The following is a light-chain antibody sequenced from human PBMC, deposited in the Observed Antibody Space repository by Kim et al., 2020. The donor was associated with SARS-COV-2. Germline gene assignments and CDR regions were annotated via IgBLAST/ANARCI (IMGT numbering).Light chain of an antibody. CDR1: NIGTKS. V-gene: IGLV3-21*01. J-gene: IGLJ3*02. CDR3: QVWETASDPL. Sequence: SYELTQPPSVSVAPGETARITCEEDNIGTKSVHWYQQKAGQAPVLIMSDDSDRPAGIPERFSGSNSGNKATLTITGVEAGDEADYHCQVWETASDPLFSGGTKLTVL. CDR2: DDS.